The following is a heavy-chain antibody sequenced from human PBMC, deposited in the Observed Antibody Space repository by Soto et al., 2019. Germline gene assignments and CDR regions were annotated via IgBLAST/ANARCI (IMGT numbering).Heavy chain of an antibody. D-gene: IGHD4-17*01. CDR3: AKDLLLTTITTVGD. Sequence: QVQLVESGGGVVQPGRSLSLSCAASGFIFSTYGMHWVRQAPGKGLEWLSVISYDGNNKYYADSVKGRFTISRDNSKNTLWLQMDSLRTEDTAVYYCAKDLLLTTITTVGDWGQGTLVTVSS. CDR1: GFIFSTYG. CDR2: ISYDGNNK. V-gene: IGHV3-30*18. J-gene: IGHJ4*02.